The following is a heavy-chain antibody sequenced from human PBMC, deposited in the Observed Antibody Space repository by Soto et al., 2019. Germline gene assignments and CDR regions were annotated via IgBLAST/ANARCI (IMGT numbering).Heavy chain of an antibody. Sequence: GGSLRLSCAASGFTFSDYYMSWIRQAPGKGLEWVSYISSSGSTIYYADSVKGRFTISRDNAKNSLYLQMNSLRAEDTAVYYCARSAHDIVVVPLDYWGQGTLVTVSS. CDR3: ARSAHDIVVVPLDY. V-gene: IGHV3-11*01. D-gene: IGHD2-2*01. CDR1: GFTFSDYY. J-gene: IGHJ4*02. CDR2: ISSSGSTI.